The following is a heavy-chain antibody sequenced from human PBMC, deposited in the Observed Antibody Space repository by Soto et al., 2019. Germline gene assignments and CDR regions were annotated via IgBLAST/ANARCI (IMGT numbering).Heavy chain of an antibody. V-gene: IGHV1-24*01. Sequence: GASVKVSCKVSGYTLTELSMHWVRQAPGKGLEWMGGFDPEDGETIYAQKFQGRVTMTEDTSTDTAYMELSSLRSEDTAVYYCATVGYYDSSVRLPFDYWGQGTLVTVSS. CDR1: GYTLTELS. CDR3: ATVGYYDSSVRLPFDY. J-gene: IGHJ4*02. CDR2: FDPEDGET. D-gene: IGHD3-22*01.